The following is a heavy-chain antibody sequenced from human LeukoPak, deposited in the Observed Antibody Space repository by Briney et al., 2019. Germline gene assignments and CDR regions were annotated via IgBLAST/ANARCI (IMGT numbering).Heavy chain of an antibody. D-gene: IGHD4/OR15-4a*01. CDR3: ARRAGAYSHPYDY. CDR1: GFTFSTYG. V-gene: IGHV3-23*01. J-gene: IGHJ4*02. CDR2: ISDSGDST. Sequence: GGSLRLSCAASGFTFSTYGMSWVRQAPGKGLEWVSAISDSGDSTYYADSVKGRFTISRDNSKNTLYLQMNSLRADDTAVYYCARRAGAYSHPYDYWGQGTLVTVSS.